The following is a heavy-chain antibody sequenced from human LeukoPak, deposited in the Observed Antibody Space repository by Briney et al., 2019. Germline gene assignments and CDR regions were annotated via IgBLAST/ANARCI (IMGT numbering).Heavy chain of an antibody. J-gene: IGHJ4*02. CDR2: IFNGGST. Sequence: QPGGSLRLSCAASGFTVSSKYMSWVRQAPGKGLEWVSVIFNGGSTYYADSVKGRFTISTDNSKNMLYLQMNSLRAEDTAVYYCARGLFASGSYYNSFDYWAQGTLVTVSS. V-gene: IGHV3-66*01. CDR1: GFTVSSKY. D-gene: IGHD3-10*01. CDR3: ARGLFASGSYYNSFDY.